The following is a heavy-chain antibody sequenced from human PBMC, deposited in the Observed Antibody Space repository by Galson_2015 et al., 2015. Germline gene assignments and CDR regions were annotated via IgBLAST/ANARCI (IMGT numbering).Heavy chain of an antibody. D-gene: IGHD3-16*02. J-gene: IGHJ4*02. CDR3: ASGWGSYRYNY. CDR1: GFTFSSYW. CDR2: IKQDGSEE. Sequence: SLRLSCAASGFTFSSYWMSWVRQAPGKGLEWVANIKQDGSEEYYVDSVKGRFTISRDNAKNSLYLQMNSLRAEDTAVYYCASGWGSYRYNYWGQGTLVTVSS. V-gene: IGHV3-7*01.